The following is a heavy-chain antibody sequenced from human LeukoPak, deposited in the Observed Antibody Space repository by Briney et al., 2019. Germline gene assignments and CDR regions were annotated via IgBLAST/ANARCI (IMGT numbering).Heavy chain of an antibody. Sequence: SETLSLTCTVSGGSISSSSYYWGWIRQPPGKGLEWIGGLYYSGSTYYNPSLKSRVTISVDTSKNQFSLKLSSVTAADTAVYYCARDPSSVDYWGQGTLVTVSS. V-gene: IGHV4-39*02. D-gene: IGHD6-25*01. CDR2: LYYSGST. CDR1: GGSISSSSYY. J-gene: IGHJ4*02. CDR3: ARDPSSVDY.